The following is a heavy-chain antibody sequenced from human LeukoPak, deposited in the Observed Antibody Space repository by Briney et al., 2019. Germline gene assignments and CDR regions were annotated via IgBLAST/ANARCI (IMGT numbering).Heavy chain of an antibody. J-gene: IGHJ4*02. CDR2: ISGSGGST. V-gene: IGHV3-23*01. Sequence: PGGSLRLSCAASGFTFSSYAMSWVRQAPGKGLEWVSAISGSGGSTYYADSVKGRFTISRDNSKNTLYLQMNSLRAEDTAVYYCAKKRYSDEVVVAAPYFDYWGQGTLVTVSS. CDR1: GFTFSSYA. D-gene: IGHD2-15*01. CDR3: AKKRYSDEVVVAAPYFDY.